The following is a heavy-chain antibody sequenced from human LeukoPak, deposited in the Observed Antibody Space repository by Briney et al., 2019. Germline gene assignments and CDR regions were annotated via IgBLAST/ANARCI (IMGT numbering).Heavy chain of an antibody. CDR3: VIVEGDSIDYYYRDHAFDI. CDR1: GYTFTYFY. CDR2: INPNSGGT. Sequence: ASVKVSCKASGYTFTYFYIHWVRQAPGQGLEWMGRINPNSGGTKYAQKFHGRVTMTRDTSITTAYMELSRLRYDDTAVYYCVIVEGDSIDYYYRDHAFDIWGQGTMVTVSS. J-gene: IGHJ3*02. V-gene: IGHV1-2*06. D-gene: IGHD3-22*01.